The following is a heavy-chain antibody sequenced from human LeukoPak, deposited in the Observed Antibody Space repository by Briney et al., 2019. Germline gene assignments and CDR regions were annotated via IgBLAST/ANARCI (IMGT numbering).Heavy chain of an antibody. CDR2: IYHSGST. CDR1: GGSISSSNW. Sequence: SETLSLTCAVSGGSISSSNWWSWVRQPPGKGLEWFGEIYHSGSTYYNPSLKSRVTISVDTSKNQFSLKLSSVTAADTAVYYCARASYSSGWYDWFDPWGQGTLVTVSS. V-gene: IGHV4-4*02. CDR3: ARASYSSGWYDWFDP. D-gene: IGHD6-19*01. J-gene: IGHJ5*02.